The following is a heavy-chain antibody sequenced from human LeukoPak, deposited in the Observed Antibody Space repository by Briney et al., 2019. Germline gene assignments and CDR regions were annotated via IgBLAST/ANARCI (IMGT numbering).Heavy chain of an antibody. D-gene: IGHD3-3*01. V-gene: IGHV4-34*01. CDR3: ARKVLYYDFWSGYWGNNWFDP. Sequence: SETLSLTCAVYGGPFSGYYWSWIRQPPGKGLGWIGEINHSGSTNYNPSLKSRVTISVDTSKNQFSLKLSSVTAADTAVYYCARKVLYYDFWSGYWGNNWFDPWGQGTLVTVSS. J-gene: IGHJ5*02. CDR1: GGPFSGYY. CDR2: INHSGST.